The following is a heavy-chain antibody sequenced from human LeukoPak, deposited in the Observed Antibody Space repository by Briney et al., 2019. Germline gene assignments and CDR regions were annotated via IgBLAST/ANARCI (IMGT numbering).Heavy chain of an antibody. CDR2: IYYSGST. CDR1: GGSISSYY. V-gene: IGHV4-59*01. D-gene: IGHD3-3*01. J-gene: IGHJ5*02. CDR3: ARADYDFWSGYFNWFDP. Sequence: PSETLSLTCTVSGGSISSYYWSWIRQPPGKGLEWIGYIYYSGSTNYNPSLKSRVTISVDTSKNQFSLKLSSVTAADTAVYYCARADYDFWSGYFNWFDPWGQGTLVTVSS.